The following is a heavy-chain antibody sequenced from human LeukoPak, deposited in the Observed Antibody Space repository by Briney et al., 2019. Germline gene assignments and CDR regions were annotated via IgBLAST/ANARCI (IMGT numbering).Heavy chain of an antibody. J-gene: IGHJ3*02. CDR1: GGSISSYY. CDR3: ARARGDYGDYEDTFDI. V-gene: IGHV4-59*01. D-gene: IGHD4-17*01. Sequence: PSETLSLTCTVSGGSISSYYWSWIRQPPGKGLEWIGYIYYSGSTNYNPSLKSRVTISVDTSKNQFSLKLSSVTAADTAVYYCARARGDYGDYEDTFDIWGQGTM. CDR2: IYYSGST.